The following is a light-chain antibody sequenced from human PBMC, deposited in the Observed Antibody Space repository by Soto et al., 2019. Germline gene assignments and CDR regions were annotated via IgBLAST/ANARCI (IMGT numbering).Light chain of an antibody. CDR1: QGISSY. CDR2: AAS. Sequence: IQFTQSPSSLSASVGDRVTITCRASQGISSYLAWYQQKPGKAPKLLIYAASTLQSGVPSRFSGSGSGTDFTLTISSLQPEAFATYYCQQLNSYPLTFGGGTKVDIK. J-gene: IGKJ4*01. V-gene: IGKV1-9*01. CDR3: QQLNSYPLT.